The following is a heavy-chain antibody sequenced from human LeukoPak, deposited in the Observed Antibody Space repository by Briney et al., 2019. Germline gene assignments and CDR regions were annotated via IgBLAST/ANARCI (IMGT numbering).Heavy chain of an antibody. CDR3: ARDLGQYYDTSDNWFDP. J-gene: IGHJ5*02. Sequence: HSGGSLRLSCAASEFTFSNYWMHWVRQAPGKGLVWVSRINSDGINTSYADSVKGRFTISRDNAKNTLNLQMNSLRAEDTAVYYCARDLGQYYDTSDNWFDPWGQGTLVTVSS. V-gene: IGHV3-74*01. D-gene: IGHD3-22*01. CDR2: INSDGINT. CDR1: EFTFSNYW.